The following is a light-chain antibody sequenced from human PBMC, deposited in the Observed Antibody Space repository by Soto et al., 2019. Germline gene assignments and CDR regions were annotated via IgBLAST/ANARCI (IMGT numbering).Light chain of an antibody. J-gene: IGKJ1*01. V-gene: IGKV3-15*01. CDR3: QQYNNLPAT. CDR1: QSVSSN. CDR2: GAS. Sequence: EIVMTQSPATLSVSPGERATLSCRASQSVSSNLAWYQQKPGQAPRLLIYGASTRATGIPARFSGSGSGTEFTLTISRLQSEDFAVYYCQQYNNLPATFGQGTKVEIK.